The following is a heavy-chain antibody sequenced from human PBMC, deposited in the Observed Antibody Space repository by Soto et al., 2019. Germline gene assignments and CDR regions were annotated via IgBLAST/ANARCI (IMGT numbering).Heavy chain of an antibody. V-gene: IGHV1-46*01. D-gene: IGHD6-13*01. CDR2: INPSGGST. CDR1: GYTFTSHY. J-gene: IGHJ6*02. Sequence: ASVKVSCKASGYTFTSHYMHWVRQAPGQGLEWMGIINPSGGSTSYAQKFQGRVTMTRDTSTSTAYMELSSLRSDDTAVYYCARARYSSSWYWYYGMDVWGQGTTVTVSS. CDR3: ARARYSSSWYWYYGMDV.